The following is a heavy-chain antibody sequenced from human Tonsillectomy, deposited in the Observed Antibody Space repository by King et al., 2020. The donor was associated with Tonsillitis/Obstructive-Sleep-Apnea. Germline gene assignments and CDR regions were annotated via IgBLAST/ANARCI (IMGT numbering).Heavy chain of an antibody. CDR2: ISPYNGDT. CDR1: GYTFSSYG. D-gene: IGHD3-22*01. V-gene: IGHV1-18*01. CDR3: ERDSMSHYYASSAHYTFAY. Sequence: QLVQSGAEVKKPGASVKVSCKASGYTFSSYGISWVRQAPGQGLEWMGWISPYNGDTNYAQKLQGRVTMTTGTSTSTAYMELRSLRADDTAVYYCERDSMSHYYASSAHYTFAYWGQGTLVTVSS. J-gene: IGHJ4*02.